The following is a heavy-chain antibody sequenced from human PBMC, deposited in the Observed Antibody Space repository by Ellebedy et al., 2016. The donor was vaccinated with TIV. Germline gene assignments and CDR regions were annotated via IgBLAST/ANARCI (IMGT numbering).Heavy chain of an antibody. D-gene: IGHD2-8*01. CDR2: IIPIVGIP. V-gene: IGHV1-69*04. J-gene: IGHJ4*02. Sequence: AASVKVSCKASGDTFKNYAISWVRQAPGQGLEWMGNIIPIVGIPSTSLNYQDRLTFSADGSTSTVYMELSNLRSEDTAVYYCARGGYCNNGVCYSLDQWGQGTQVSVSS. CDR1: GDTFKNYA. CDR3: ARGGYCNNGVCYSLDQ.